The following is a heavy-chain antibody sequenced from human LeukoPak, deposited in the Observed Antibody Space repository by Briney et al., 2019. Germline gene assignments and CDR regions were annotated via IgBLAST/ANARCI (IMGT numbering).Heavy chain of an antibody. J-gene: IGHJ4*02. CDR3: ARGHCSGGSCYLGALDY. Sequence: PGRSLRLSCAASGFTFSSYAMHWVRQAPGKGLEWVAVISYDGSNKYYADSVKGRFTISRDNSKNTLYLQMNSLRAEDTAVYYCARGHCSGGSCYLGALDYWGQGTLVTVSS. V-gene: IGHV3-30*04. CDR1: GFTFSSYA. CDR2: ISYDGSNK. D-gene: IGHD2-15*01.